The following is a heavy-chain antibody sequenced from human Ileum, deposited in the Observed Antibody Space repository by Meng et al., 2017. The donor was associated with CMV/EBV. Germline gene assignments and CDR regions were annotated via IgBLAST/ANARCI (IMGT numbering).Heavy chain of an antibody. CDR1: GGSISSSLYY. V-gene: IGHV4-39*07. J-gene: IGHJ4*02. CDR2: ISYSGTA. D-gene: IGHD3-10*01. CDR3: ARDSTYPSGLDY. Sequence: QRQPRRAGPGRVKPSESLSLPCIVSGGSISSSLYYWGWIRQPPGKGLEWIGTISYSGTAFYNLSLKSRVAISIDTSKFQFSLKLSSVTATDTAVYYCARDSTYPSGLDYWGQGTLVTVSS.